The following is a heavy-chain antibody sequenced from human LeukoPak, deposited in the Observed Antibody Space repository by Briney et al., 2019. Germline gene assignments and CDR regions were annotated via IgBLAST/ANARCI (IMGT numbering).Heavy chain of an antibody. CDR1: GFTFSSYA. CDR2: IKGDGSQK. CDR3: ARNRGWLQFDY. J-gene: IGHJ4*02. D-gene: IGHD5-12*01. Sequence: PGGSLRLSCAASGFTFSSYAMSWVRQAPGKGLEWVAHIKGDGSQKYYVDSVKGRFTISRDNAKTSLYLQMDSLRAEDTAVYYCARNRGWLQFDYWGQGTLVTVSP. V-gene: IGHV3-7*03.